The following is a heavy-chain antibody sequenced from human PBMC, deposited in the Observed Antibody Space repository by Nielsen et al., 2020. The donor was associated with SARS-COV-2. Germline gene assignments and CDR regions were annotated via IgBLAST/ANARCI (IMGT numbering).Heavy chain of an antibody. CDR2: IYYTGNT. Sequence: SETLSLTCTVSGVSTSNGDYFWTWIRQPPGKGLEWIGHIYYTGNTWYNSSLRSRATISLDRSRNQFTLGLTSMTAADTAMYYCARVMGGSSWYTAHLFDNWGQGSLVTVSS. CDR1: GVSTSNGDYF. D-gene: IGHD6-13*01. V-gene: IGHV4-30-4*08. CDR3: ARVMGGSSWYTAHLFDN. J-gene: IGHJ4*02.